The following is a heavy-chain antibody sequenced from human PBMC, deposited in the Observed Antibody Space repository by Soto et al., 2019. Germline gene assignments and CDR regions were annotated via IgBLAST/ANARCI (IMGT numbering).Heavy chain of an antibody. CDR2: IIPIFGTA. D-gene: IGHD2-2*01. V-gene: IGHV1-69*01. CDR1: GGTFSSYA. Sequence: QVQLVQSGAEVKKPGSSVKVSCKASGGTFSSYAISWVRQAPGQGLEWMGGIIPIFGTANYAQKFQGRVTITADESTSTAYMELSSLRSEDTAVYYCASSPGVVPAAIKAFYFDYWGQGTLVTVSS. J-gene: IGHJ4*02. CDR3: ASSPGVVPAAIKAFYFDY.